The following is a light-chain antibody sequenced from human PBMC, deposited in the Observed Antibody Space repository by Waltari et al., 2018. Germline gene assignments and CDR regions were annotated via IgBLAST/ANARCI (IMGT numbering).Light chain of an antibody. CDR1: NIATKN. V-gene: IGLV3-21*04. CDR2: YDS. J-gene: IGLJ3*02. CDR3: QVWDSTSDYRGV. Sequence: SLELSQPPSVSVAPGKTARITCGGNNIATKNVHWYQQKPGQAPVLVIYYDSDRPSGIPERFSGSNSGNAATLTISRVEAGDEADYYCQVWDSTSDYRGVFGGGTKLTVL.